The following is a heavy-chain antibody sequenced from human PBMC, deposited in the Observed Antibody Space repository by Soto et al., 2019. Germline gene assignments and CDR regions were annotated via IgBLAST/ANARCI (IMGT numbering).Heavy chain of an antibody. CDR1: GYTFTSYY. Sequence: ASVKVSCKASGYTFTSYYMHWVRQAPGQGLEWMGIINPSGGSTSYAQKFQGRVTMTRDTSTSTVYMELSSLRSEDTAVYYCARGSAHDYGDYEAAFDIWGQGTMVTVSS. V-gene: IGHV1-46*01. CDR3: ARGSAHDYGDYEAAFDI. J-gene: IGHJ3*02. CDR2: INPSGGST. D-gene: IGHD4-17*01.